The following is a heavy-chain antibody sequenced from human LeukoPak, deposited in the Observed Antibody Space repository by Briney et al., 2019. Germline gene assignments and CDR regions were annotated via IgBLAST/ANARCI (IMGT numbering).Heavy chain of an antibody. J-gene: IGHJ4*02. CDR1: GGSISSYY. CDR2: INHSGST. CDR3: AREKQWLVYYFDY. D-gene: IGHD6-19*01. V-gene: IGHV4-34*01. Sequence: SETLSLTCTVSGGSISSYYWSWIRQPPGKGLEWIGEINHSGSTNYNPSLKSRVTISVDTSKNQFSLKLSSVTAADTAVYYCAREKQWLVYYFDYWGQGTLVTVSS.